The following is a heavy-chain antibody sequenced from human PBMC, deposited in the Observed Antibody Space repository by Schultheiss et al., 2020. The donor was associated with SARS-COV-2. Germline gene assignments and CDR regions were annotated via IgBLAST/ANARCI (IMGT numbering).Heavy chain of an antibody. Sequence: SQTLSLTCAVYGGSFSGYYWSWIRQPPGKGLEWIGEINHSGSTNYNPSLKSRVTISVDKSKNQFSLKLSSVTAADTAVYYCARGCLNSSSWFYYYYGMDVWGQGTTVTVSS. CDR1: GGSFSGYY. J-gene: IGHJ6*02. D-gene: IGHD6-13*01. V-gene: IGHV4-34*01. CDR2: INHSGST. CDR3: ARGCLNSSSWFYYYYGMDV.